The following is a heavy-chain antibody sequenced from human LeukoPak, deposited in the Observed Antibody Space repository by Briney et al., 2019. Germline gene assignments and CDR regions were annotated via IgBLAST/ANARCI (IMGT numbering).Heavy chain of an antibody. CDR2: IYTSGST. D-gene: IGHD2-2*01. CDR1: GGSISSYY. V-gene: IGHV4-4*09. CDR3: ARLVCSSTSCYGDYYMDV. J-gene: IGHJ6*03. Sequence: SETLSLTCTVSGGSISSYYWSWIRQPPGKGLEWIGYIYTSGSTNYNPSLKSRVTISVDTSKNQFSLKLSSVTAADTAVYYCARLVCSSTSCYGDYYMDVWGKGTTVTVSS.